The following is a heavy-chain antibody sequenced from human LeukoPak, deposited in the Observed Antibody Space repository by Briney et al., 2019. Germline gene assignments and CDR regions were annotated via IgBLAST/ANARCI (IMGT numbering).Heavy chain of an antibody. D-gene: IGHD5-18*01. CDR2: MNPNSGNT. CDR3: ARGPWIQLWLMRDSYYYMDV. Sequence: VASVKVSCKASGYTFTSYDINWVRQATGQGLEWMGWMNPNSGNTGYAQKFQGRVTMTRNTSISTAYMELSSLRSEDTAVYYCARGPWIQLWLMRDSYYYMDVWGIGTTVTVSS. J-gene: IGHJ6*03. CDR1: GYTFTSYD. V-gene: IGHV1-8*01.